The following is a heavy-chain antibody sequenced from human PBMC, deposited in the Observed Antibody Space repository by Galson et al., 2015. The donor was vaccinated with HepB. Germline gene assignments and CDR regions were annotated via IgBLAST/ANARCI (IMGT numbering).Heavy chain of an antibody. V-gene: IGHV3-30*18. D-gene: IGHD2-2*01. CDR3: AKDLGSGKNPSWLHF. Sequence: SLRLSCAASGFPFGTYGMHWVRQAPGKGLEWVAVISYDGSNKYYTDSVKGRFTVSRDNPKNTLYLEMNSLRVEDTAMYYCAKDLGSGKNPSWLHFWGQGTLVTVSS. CDR1: GFPFGTYG. J-gene: IGHJ4*02. CDR2: ISYDGSNK.